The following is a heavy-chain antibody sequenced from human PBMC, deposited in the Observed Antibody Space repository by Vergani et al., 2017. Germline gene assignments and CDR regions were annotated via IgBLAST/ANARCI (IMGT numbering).Heavy chain of an antibody. CDR3: ARDGGSSGYNLFDY. V-gene: IGHV3-21*01. CDR2: ISSSSSYI. J-gene: IGHJ4*02. D-gene: IGHD6-19*01. Sequence: EVQLMESGGGLVKPGGSLRLSCAASGFTFSSYSMNWVRQAPGKGLEWVSSISSSSSYIYYADSVKGRFTISRDNAKNSLYLQMNSLRAEDTAVYYCARDGGSSGYNLFDYWGQGTLVTVSS. CDR1: GFTFSSYS.